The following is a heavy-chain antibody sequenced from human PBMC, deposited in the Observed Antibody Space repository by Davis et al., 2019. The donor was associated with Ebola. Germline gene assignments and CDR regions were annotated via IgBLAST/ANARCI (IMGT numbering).Heavy chain of an antibody. J-gene: IGHJ4*02. D-gene: IGHD6-19*01. Sequence: MPSETLSLTCAVYGGSFSGYYWSWIRQPPGKGLEWIGEINHSGSTNYNPSLKSRVTISVDTSKNQFSLKLSSVTVADTAVYYCARGLFLWLAAFDYWGQGTLVTVSS. CDR2: INHSGST. CDR3: ARGLFLWLAAFDY. CDR1: GGSFSGYY. V-gene: IGHV4-34*01.